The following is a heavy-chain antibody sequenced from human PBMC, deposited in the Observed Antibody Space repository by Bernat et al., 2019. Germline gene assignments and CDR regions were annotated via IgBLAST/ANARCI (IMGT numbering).Heavy chain of an antibody. CDR1: GFTVSSNY. V-gene: IGHV3-53*02. Sequence: EVQLVETGGGLIQPGGSLRLSCAASGFTVSSNYMSWVRQAPGKGLEWVSVIYSGGNTYYADSVKGRITSSKDNSKNTLSLQMNSLRGEDTAVYYCARGYGDYVNYYYMDVWGKGPTVTVSS. D-gene: IGHD4-17*01. J-gene: IGHJ6*03. CDR3: ARGYGDYVNYYYMDV. CDR2: IYSGGNT.